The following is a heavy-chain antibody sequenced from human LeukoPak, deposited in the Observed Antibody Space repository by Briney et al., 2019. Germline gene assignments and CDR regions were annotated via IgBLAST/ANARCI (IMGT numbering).Heavy chain of an antibody. Sequence: GRSLRLSCAASGFTFSSYGMHWVRQAPGKGLEWVAFIRYDGSNKYYADSVKGRFTISRDNSKNTLYLQMNSLRAEDTAVYYCAKDRAVTASGFDYWGQGTLVTVSS. CDR3: AKDRAVTASGFDY. J-gene: IGHJ4*02. CDR1: GFTFSSYG. D-gene: IGHD2-21*02. V-gene: IGHV3-30*02. CDR2: IRYDGSNK.